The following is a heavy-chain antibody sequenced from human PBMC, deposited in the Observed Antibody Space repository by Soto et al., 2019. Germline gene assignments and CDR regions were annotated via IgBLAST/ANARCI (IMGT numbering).Heavy chain of an antibody. V-gene: IGHV3-30*18. CDR1: GFTFSSYG. J-gene: IGHJ6*02. D-gene: IGHD3-3*01. CDR2: ISYDGSNK. Sequence: GGSLRLSCAASGFTFSSYGMHWVRQAPGKGLEWVAVISYDGSNKYYADSVKGRFTISRDNSKNTLYLQMNSLRAEDTAVYYCAKIGITISFYYGMDVWGQGTTVTVSS. CDR3: AKIGITISFYYGMDV.